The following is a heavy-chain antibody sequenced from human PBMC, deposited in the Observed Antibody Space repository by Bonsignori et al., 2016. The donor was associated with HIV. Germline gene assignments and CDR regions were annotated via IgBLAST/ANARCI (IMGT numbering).Heavy chain of an antibody. CDR3: AKDRGSSWYAYFGY. CDR2: ISFDGSKK. Sequence: WIRQPPGKGLEWVAVISFDGSKKNYADSVKGRFTISRGNSKNTLYLQMSSLRAEDTAVYYCAKDRGSSWYAYFGYWGQGTLVTVSS. D-gene: IGHD6-13*01. J-gene: IGHJ4*02. V-gene: IGHV3-30*18.